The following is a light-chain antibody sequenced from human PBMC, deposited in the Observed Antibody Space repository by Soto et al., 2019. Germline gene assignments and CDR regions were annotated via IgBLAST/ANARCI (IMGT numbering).Light chain of an antibody. CDR2: DVS. V-gene: IGLV2-11*01. CDR1: SSDVGGYNY. Sequence: QSVLTQPRSVSGSPGQSVTISCTGTSSDVGGYNYVSWYQQHPGKAPKFMIYDVSKRPSGVPDRFSGSKSGNTASLTISGLQAEDEADYYCCSYAASYTLVFGGGTKLTVL. J-gene: IGLJ2*01. CDR3: CSYAASYTLV.